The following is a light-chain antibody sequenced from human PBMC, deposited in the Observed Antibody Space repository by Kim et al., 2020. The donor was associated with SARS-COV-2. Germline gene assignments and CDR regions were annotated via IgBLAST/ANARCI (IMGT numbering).Light chain of an antibody. CDR1: QSISSW. V-gene: IGKV1-5*01. CDR3: QQYNNLLT. J-gene: IGKJ4*01. CDR2: DAS. Sequence: SASVGDRVTVTCRASQSISSWLAWYQQKPGKAPKLLIYDASSLESGVPSRFSGSGSGTEFTLTISGLQPDDFATYYCQQYNNLLTFGGGTKVDIK.